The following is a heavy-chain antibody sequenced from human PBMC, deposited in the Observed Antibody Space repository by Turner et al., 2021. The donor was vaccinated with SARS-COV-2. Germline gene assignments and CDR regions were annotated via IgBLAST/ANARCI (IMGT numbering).Heavy chain of an antibody. D-gene: IGHD1-1*01. CDR1: GGSISSSSYY. J-gene: IGHJ4*02. CDR2: IYYSGST. Sequence: QLQLQESGPGLVTPSETLSLTCTVSGGSISSSSYYWGWIRQPPGKGLGWIGSIYYSGSTYYNQSLKSRVTISVDTSKNQFSLKLSSVTAADTAVYYCARLRPTQNFDYWGQGTLVTVSS. V-gene: IGHV4-39*01. CDR3: ARLRPTQNFDY.